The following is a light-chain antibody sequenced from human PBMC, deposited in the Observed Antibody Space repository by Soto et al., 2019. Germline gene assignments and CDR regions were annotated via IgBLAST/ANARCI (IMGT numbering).Light chain of an antibody. J-gene: IGLJ3*02. Sequence: NFMLTQPHSVSESPGKTVTISCTRSSGSIASNYVQWYQQRPGSVPTTVIFEDNLRPSGVPDRFSGAIDSSANSASLTISGLQPEDEDDYYCQSYDGAWVFGGGTKLTVL. CDR1: SGSIASNY. CDR3: QSYDGAWV. CDR2: EDN. V-gene: IGLV6-57*04.